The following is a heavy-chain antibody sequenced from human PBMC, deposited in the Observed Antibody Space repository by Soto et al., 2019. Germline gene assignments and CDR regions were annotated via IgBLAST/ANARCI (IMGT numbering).Heavy chain of an antibody. J-gene: IGHJ4*02. D-gene: IGHD1-26*01. Sequence: QVQLVESGAEVKKPGSSVKVSCKASGDAFTNYIFDWVRQAPGQGLEWMGGIIPMFGTPKYAQTFQDRVTISADVSTGTAYLELTSLRFDDTAVYYCARGRDQPPVGLYFDSWGEGTRVTVSS. V-gene: IGHV1-69*01. CDR2: IIPMFGTP. CDR3: ARGRDQPPVGLYFDS. CDR1: GDAFTNYI.